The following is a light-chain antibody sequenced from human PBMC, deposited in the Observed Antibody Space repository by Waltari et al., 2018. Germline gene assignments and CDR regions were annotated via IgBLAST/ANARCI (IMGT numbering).Light chain of an antibody. J-gene: IGKJ1*01. CDR3: QHYVRLPVT. Sequence: EIVLTQSPGPLSLSPGERATLSCRARQRVSRVLAWYQQKPGQAPRLRIYGASNRATGSPDRFSGSGSGTDFSRTISRLEPEDFAVYYCQHYVRLPVTFGQGTKVEIK. CDR1: QRVSRV. V-gene: IGKV3-20*01. CDR2: GAS.